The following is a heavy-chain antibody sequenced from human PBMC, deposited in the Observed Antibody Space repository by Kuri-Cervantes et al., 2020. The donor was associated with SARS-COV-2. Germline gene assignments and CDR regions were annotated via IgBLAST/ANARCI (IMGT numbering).Heavy chain of an antibody. CDR1: GGSISSGGYY. Sequence: GSLRLSCTVSGGSISSGGYYWGWIHQPPGKGLEFIGTIYYDGRTYYNTSLKSRVTISVDTSKNQFSLKLSSVTAADTAVYYCARHDYWGQGTLVTVSS. CDR2: IYYDGRT. J-gene: IGHJ4*02. CDR3: ARHDY. V-gene: IGHV4-39*01.